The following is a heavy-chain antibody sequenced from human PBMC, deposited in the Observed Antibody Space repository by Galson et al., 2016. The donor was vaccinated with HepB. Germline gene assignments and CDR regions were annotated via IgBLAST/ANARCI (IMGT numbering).Heavy chain of an antibody. V-gene: IGHV1-2*06. Sequence: SVKVSCKASGYTFTTHGFRWVRQAPGQGLEWMGRINPNSGGTNYAQKFQGRVTMTRDTSISTAYMELSILRSDDTAVYYCARFTGFDPWGQGTLVTVSS. CDR2: INPNSGGT. D-gene: IGHD3-16*01. CDR1: GYTFTTHG. CDR3: ARFTGFDP. J-gene: IGHJ5*02.